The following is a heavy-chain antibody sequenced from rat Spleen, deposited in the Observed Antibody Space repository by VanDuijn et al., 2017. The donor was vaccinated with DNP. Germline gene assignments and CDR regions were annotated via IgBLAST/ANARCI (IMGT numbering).Heavy chain of an antibody. V-gene: IGHV5-7*01. CDR2: ITNSGGTP. J-gene: IGHJ2*01. CDR3: AGRPPPTRGPFDY. Sequence: EVQLVESGGGLVQPGNSLKLSCTASGFTFSDHNMAWVRQAPKKGLEWVATITNSGGTPYYRDSVKGRFTISRDNAKSTLYLQMDSLRSEDTATYYCAGRPPPTRGPFDYWGQGVTVTVSS. D-gene: IGHD1-4*01. CDR1: GFTFSDHN.